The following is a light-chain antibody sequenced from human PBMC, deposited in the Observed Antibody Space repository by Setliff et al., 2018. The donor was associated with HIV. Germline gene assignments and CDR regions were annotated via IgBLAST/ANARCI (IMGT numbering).Light chain of an antibody. CDR1: SSDVGTYNY. V-gene: IGLV2-14*03. Sequence: QSVLTQPASVSGSPGQSTTISCTGTSSDVGTYNYVSWYQQHPGKAPKPIIYDVSKRPSGVSNRFSGSKSGNTASLTISGLQAEDEADYYCSSYTSSSTYVFGTGTKVTVL. CDR3: SSYTSSSTYV. J-gene: IGLJ1*01. CDR2: DVS.